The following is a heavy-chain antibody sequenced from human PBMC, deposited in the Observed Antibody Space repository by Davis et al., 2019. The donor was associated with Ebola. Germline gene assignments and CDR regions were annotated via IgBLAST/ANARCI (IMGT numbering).Heavy chain of an antibody. J-gene: IGHJ6*03. CDR1: EGTFSSFA. CDR2: INAGNGNT. D-gene: IGHD3-3*01. V-gene: IGHV1-3*01. CDR3: ARDALRFLEWLFPLSDYYYYMDV. Sequence: ASVKVSCKASEGTFSSFAVSWLRQAPGQRLEWMGWINAGNGNTKYSQKFQGRVTITRDTSASTAYMELSSLRSEDTAVYYCARDALRFLEWLFPLSDYYYYMDVWGKGTTVTVSS.